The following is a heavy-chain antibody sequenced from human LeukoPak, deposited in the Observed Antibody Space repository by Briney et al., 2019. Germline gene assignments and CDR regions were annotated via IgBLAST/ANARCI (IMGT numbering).Heavy chain of an antibody. Sequence: SVKVSCKASGGTFNSYAISWVRQAPGQGLEWMGGIIPIFGTANYAQKFQGRVTITTDESTSTAYMELSSLRSEDTAVYYCAREQDTAMGPYFDYWGQGTLVTVSS. CDR3: AREQDTAMGPYFDY. D-gene: IGHD5-18*01. CDR2: IIPIFGTA. CDR1: GGTFNSYA. J-gene: IGHJ4*02. V-gene: IGHV1-69*05.